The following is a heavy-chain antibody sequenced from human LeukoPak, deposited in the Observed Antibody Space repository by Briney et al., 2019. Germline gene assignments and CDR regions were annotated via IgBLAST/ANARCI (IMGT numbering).Heavy chain of an antibody. CDR1: GFTFSNYW. CDR2: IKQDVSEK. CDR3: ARNELFWSGYFDY. V-gene: IGHV3-7*01. Sequence: QAGGSLRLSCAASGFTFSNYWMSWVRQAPGKGLEWVANIKQDVSEKYYVDSVKGRFTISRDNAKSSLYLQMNSLRAEDTAVYYCARNELFWSGYFDYWGQGTLVTVSS. J-gene: IGHJ4*02. D-gene: IGHD3-3*01.